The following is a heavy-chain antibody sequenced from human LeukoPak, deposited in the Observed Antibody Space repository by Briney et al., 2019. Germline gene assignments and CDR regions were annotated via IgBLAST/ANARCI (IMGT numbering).Heavy chain of an antibody. J-gene: IGHJ4*02. V-gene: IGHV4-59*01. CDR1: GGSISAYY. CDR2: IHYSGTT. D-gene: IGHD6-6*01. CDR3: ARFGTSSSRFFDQ. Sequence: PSETLSLTCTVSGGSISAYYWSWIRQPPGRGLEWIGYIHYSGTTNYYPSLKSRVTIALDTSKNQFSLKLNSVTAADTAVYYCARFGTSSSRFFDQWGQGTLVTVSS.